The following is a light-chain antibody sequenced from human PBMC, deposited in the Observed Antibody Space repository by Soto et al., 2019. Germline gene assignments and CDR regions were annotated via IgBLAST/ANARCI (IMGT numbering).Light chain of an antibody. CDR1: QSVSSY. V-gene: IGKV3-11*01. J-gene: IGKJ1*01. CDR3: HQRQIWPRT. CDR2: DAS. Sequence: EIVLTQSPATLSLSPGERATLSCRVSQSVSSYLAWYQQKPGQALRLLIYDASNRATGIPARFSGSGSGTDFTLTISSLEPEDCAVYYCHQRQIWPRTFGQGTKVDI.